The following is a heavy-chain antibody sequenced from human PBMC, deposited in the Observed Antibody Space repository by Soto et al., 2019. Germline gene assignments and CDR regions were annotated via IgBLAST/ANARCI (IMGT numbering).Heavy chain of an antibody. J-gene: IGHJ6*02. CDR2: ISSSSSTI. CDR1: GFTFSSYS. CDR3: ERVGAAAARGWELRYYYYGMDV. V-gene: IGHV3-48*02. D-gene: IGHD1-26*01. Sequence: EVQLVESGGGLVQPGGSLRLSCAASGFTFSSYSMNWVRQAPGKGLEWVSYISSSSSTIYYADSVKGRFTISRDNAKNALYLQMNSLIDEDTAVYYCERVGAAAARGWELRYYYYGMDVWGQGTTVTVSS.